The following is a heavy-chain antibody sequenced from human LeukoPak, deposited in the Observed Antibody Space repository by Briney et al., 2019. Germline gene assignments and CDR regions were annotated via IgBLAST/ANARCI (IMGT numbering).Heavy chain of an antibody. Sequence: PGGSLRLSCAASGFTFSSYSMNWVRQAPGKGLQWVSAISGSGVSTYYADSVRGRFTISRDNSKNTVYLQMNSLGDDDTAVYYCARTNYDILAYWGQGTLVTVSS. V-gene: IGHV3-23*01. D-gene: IGHD3-9*01. CDR2: ISGSGVST. CDR3: ARTNYDILAY. CDR1: GFTFSSYS. J-gene: IGHJ4*02.